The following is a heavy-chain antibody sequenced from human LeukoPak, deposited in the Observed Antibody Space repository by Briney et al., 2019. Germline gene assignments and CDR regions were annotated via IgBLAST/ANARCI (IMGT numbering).Heavy chain of an antibody. Sequence: ASVKVSCKASGYTFTAYYMHWVRQAPGQGLEWMGWINPDSGATNYAQRLQGRVSMTRDTSISTAYLELTSLRFDDSAVYWCARERSSSSWIFFDFWGQGTLVTVSS. D-gene: IGHD6-13*01. CDR2: INPDSGAT. J-gene: IGHJ4*02. CDR1: GYTFTAYY. V-gene: IGHV1-2*02. CDR3: ARERSSSSWIFFDF.